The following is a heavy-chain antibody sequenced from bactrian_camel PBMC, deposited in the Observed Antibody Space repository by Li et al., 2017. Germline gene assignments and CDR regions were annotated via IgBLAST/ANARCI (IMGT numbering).Heavy chain of an antibody. V-gene: IGHV3S31*01. CDR3: AALTSYDCSRYTWTISSRYNY. CDR1: GMPYNYNV. D-gene: IGHD3*01. CDR2: IYTDTGST. J-gene: IGHJ4*01. Sequence: VQLVESGGGSMQPGGSLRLSCAASGMPYNYNVYCMGWFRQAPGKGREGVAAIYTDTGSTHYASSLKGRFTISQDNAKRTVYLQMNSLKPEDTAMYYCAALTSYDCSRYTWTISSRYNYLGQGTQVTVS.